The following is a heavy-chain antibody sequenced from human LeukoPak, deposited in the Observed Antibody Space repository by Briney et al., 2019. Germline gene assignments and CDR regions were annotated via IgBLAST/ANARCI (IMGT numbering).Heavy chain of an antibody. CDR1: GFTFSSYS. CDR3: AREYCSGGSCYSDAFDI. CDR2: ISSSSSYI. D-gene: IGHD2-15*01. J-gene: IGHJ3*02. Sequence: GGSLRLSCAASGFTFSSYSMNWVRQAPGKGLEWVSSISSSSSYIYYADSVKGRFTISRDNAKNSVYLQMNSLRAEDTAVYYCAREYCSGGSCYSDAFDIWAKGQWSPSLQ. V-gene: IGHV3-21*01.